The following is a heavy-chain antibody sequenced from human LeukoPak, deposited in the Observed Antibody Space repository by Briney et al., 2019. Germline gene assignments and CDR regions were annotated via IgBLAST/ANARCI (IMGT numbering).Heavy chain of an antibody. CDR3: VSTVVTFTDY. D-gene: IGHD4-23*01. J-gene: IGHJ4*02. CDR2: ISGSGGST. CDR1: GFTVSSNY. Sequence: GGSLRLSCATSGFTVSSNYMSWVRQAPGKGLEWVSVISGSGGSTYYADSVKGRFTISRDNSKNTLYLQMNSLRAEDTAVYYCVSTVVTFTDYWGQGTLVTVSS. V-gene: IGHV3-53*05.